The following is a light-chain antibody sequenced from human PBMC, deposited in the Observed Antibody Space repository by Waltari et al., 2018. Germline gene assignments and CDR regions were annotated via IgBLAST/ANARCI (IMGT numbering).Light chain of an antibody. V-gene: IGKV1-6*01. CDR1: QVIETD. J-gene: IGKJ4*01. CDR2: SAS. Sequence: AIQMTQSQASLSASVGDRVTLTCRASQVIETDLGWYQQKPGKAPNLLIHSASTLQGGVPSRFSGSGSGTDFTLTINGLQPEDFATYYCLQDYDYPLIFGGGTKVEIK. CDR3: LQDYDYPLI.